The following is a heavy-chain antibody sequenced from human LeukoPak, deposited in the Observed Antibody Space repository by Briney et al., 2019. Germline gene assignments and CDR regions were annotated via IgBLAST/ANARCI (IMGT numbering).Heavy chain of an antibody. CDR2: IYYSGNT. CDR1: GGSISSYY. J-gene: IGHJ4*02. D-gene: IGHD6-19*01. CDR3: ASGSGWAFDY. V-gene: IGHV4-59*01. Sequence: SETLSLTCTVSGGSISSYYWNWIRQPPGKGLEWIAYIYYSGNTNYKPSLKSRVTISIDTSKNQFSLKLSSVTAADTAVYYCASGSGWAFDYWGRGTLVTVSS.